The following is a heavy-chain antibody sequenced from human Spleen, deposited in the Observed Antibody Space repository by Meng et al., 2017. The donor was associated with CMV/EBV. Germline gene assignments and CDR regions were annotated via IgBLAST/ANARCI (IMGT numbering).Heavy chain of an antibody. Sequence: CKGSGYSFTSYWIGWMRQMPGKGLEWMGIIYPGDSDTRYSPSFQGQVTISADKSISTAYLQWSSLKASDTAMYYCARGEDYGGNRFYYWGQGTLVTVSS. CDR3: ARGEDYGGNRFYY. CDR1: GYSFTSYW. D-gene: IGHD4-23*01. CDR2: IYPGDSDT. J-gene: IGHJ4*02. V-gene: IGHV5-51*01.